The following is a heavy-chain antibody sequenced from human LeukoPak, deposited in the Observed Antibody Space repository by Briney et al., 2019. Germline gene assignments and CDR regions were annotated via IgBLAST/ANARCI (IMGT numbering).Heavy chain of an antibody. CDR3: ARDRYYYGSSGYQYYFDY. J-gene: IGHJ4*02. Sequence: SETLSLTCTVSGGSISSYYWSWIRQPPGKGLEWIGYIYYSGSTNYNPSLKSRVTISVDTSKNQFSLKLSSVTAADTAVYYCARDRYYYGSSGYQYYFDYWGQGTLVTVSS. D-gene: IGHD3-22*01. CDR2: IYYSGST. CDR1: GGSISSYY. V-gene: IGHV4-59*01.